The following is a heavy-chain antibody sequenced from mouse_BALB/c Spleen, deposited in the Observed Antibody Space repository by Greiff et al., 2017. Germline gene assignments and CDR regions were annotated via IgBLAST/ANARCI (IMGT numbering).Heavy chain of an antibody. CDR3: ARAIPYFDY. Sequence: DVQLVESGGGLVQPGGSLKLSCAASGFTFSSYGMSWVRQTPDKRLELVATINSNGGSTYYPDSVKGRFTISRDNAKNTLYLQMSSLKSEDTAMYYCARAIPYFDYWGQGTTLTVSS. CDR1: GFTFSSYG. J-gene: IGHJ2*01. V-gene: IGHV5-6-3*01. CDR2: INSNGGST.